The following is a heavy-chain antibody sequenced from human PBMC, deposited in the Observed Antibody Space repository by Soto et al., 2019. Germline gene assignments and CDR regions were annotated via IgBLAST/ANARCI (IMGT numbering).Heavy chain of an antibody. CDR3: GRENRYRGNVMDV. Sequence: QVQLVESGGGVVQPGRSLRLSCAASGFTFSNYGMHWVRQAPGKGLEWVAVILNDGSNRYHVDSVKDRFTISRDNSRNMLFCKINSLRAEDTAVFYGGRENRYRGNVMDVWGQGTTV. J-gene: IGHJ6*02. D-gene: IGHD1-1*01. V-gene: IGHV3-33*01. CDR2: ILNDGSNR. CDR1: GFTFSNYG.